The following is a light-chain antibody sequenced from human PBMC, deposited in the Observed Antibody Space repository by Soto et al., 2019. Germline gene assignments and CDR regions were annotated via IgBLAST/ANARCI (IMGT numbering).Light chain of an antibody. CDR2: GNS. CDR3: QSYDSSLYV. Sequence: QSVLTQPPPVSGAPGQKGTISCTGSSSNIGAGYDVHWYQQLPGTAPKLLIYGNSNRPSGVPDRFSGSKSGTSASLAITGLQAEDEADYYCQSYDSSLYVFGTGTKVTVL. J-gene: IGLJ1*01. V-gene: IGLV1-40*01. CDR1: SSNIGAGYD.